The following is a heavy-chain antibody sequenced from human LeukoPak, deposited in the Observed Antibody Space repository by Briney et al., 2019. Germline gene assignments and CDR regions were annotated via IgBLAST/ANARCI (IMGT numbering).Heavy chain of an antibody. CDR2: INPNSGGT. CDR3: ARDFNYRRHYYGSGSFGGPFDY. V-gene: IGHV1-2*02. D-gene: IGHD3-10*01. CDR1: GYTFTGYY. Sequence: ASVKVSCKASGYTFTGYYMHWVRQAPGQGLEWMGWINPNSGGTNYAQKFQGRVTMTRDTSTSTVYMELSSLRSEDTAVYYCARDFNYRRHYYGSGSFGGPFDYWGQGTLVTVSS. J-gene: IGHJ4*02.